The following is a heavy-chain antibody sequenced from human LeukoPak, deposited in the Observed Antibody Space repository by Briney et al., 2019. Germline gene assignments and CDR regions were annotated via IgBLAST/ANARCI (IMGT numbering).Heavy chain of an antibody. Sequence: ASVKVSCKASGYTFTGYYMHWLRQAPGQGLEWMGWIIPNSGGTNYAQKFQGRVTMTRDTSISTAYMELSRLRSDDTAVYYCARFTVIAVAGTRNYYFDYWGQGTLVTVSS. CDR2: IIPNSGGT. J-gene: IGHJ4*02. V-gene: IGHV1-2*02. D-gene: IGHD6-19*01. CDR1: GYTFTGYY. CDR3: ARFTVIAVAGTRNYYFDY.